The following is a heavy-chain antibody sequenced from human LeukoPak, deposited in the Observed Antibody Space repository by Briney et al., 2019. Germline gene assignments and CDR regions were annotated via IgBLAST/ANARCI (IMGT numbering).Heavy chain of an antibody. CDR3: ARGSEGYRSGGGCSYGLDV. CDR1: GFTFSSYT. J-gene: IGHJ6*01. CDR2: ISSSSSYI. D-gene: IGHD2-15*01. V-gene: IGHV3-21*01. Sequence: GGSLRLSCAASGFTFSSYTMNWVRQAPGKGLEWVSYISSSSSYIYYADSVKGRFTISRDNAENSLYLQMNSLRAEDTAVYYCARGSEGYRSGGGCSYGLDVWGQGNTVTVSS.